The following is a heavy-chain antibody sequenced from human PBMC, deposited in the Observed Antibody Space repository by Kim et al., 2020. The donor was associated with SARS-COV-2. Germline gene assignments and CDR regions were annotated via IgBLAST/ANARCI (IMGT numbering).Heavy chain of an antibody. CDR2: SIPILGIA. J-gene: IGHJ4*02. D-gene: IGHD6-13*01. V-gene: IGHV1-69*04. CDR1: GGTFSSYA. CDR3: ARDRGGGIAAAGQYFDY. Sequence: SVKVSCKASGGTFSSYAISWVRQAPGQGLEWMGRSIPILGIANYAQKFQGRVTITADKSTSTAYMELSSLRSEDTAVYYCARDRGGGIAAAGQYFDYRGQGTLVTVSS.